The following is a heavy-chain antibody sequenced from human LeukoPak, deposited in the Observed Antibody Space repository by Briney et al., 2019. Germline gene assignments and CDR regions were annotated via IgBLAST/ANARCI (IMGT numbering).Heavy chain of an antibody. V-gene: IGHV6-1*01. J-gene: IGHJ4*02. CDR3: ARDCGGDCQGYFDY. Sequence: SQTLSLTCAISGDSVSSNSAAWNWIRQSPSRGLEWLGRTYYRSKWYNDYAVSVKSRITINPGTSKNRFSLQLNSVTAADTAVYYCARDCGGDCQGYFDYWGQGTLVTVSS. CDR1: GDSVSSNSAA. CDR2: TYYRSKWYN. D-gene: IGHD2-21*02.